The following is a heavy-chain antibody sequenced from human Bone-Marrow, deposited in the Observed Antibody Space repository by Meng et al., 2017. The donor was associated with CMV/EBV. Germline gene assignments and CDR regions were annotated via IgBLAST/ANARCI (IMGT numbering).Heavy chain of an antibody. CDR2: IKSTTDGGTT. Sequence: GESLKISCAVSGLTFSHAWMSWVRQAPGKGLEWVGRIKSTTDGGTTDYAAPVKGRFTISRDDSKNTVHLQMNSLKSEDTAVYYCATTQVGAPAYWGQGNLVPFAS. D-gene: IGHD1-26*01. V-gene: IGHV3-15*01. CDR1: GLTFSHAW. J-gene: IGHJ4*02. CDR3: ATTQVGAPAY.